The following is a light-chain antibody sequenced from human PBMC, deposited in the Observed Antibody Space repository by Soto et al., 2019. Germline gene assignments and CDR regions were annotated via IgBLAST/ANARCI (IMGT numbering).Light chain of an antibody. Sequence: EIVMTQSPATLSVSPGERATLSCGASQSVSRNLAWYQQKPGQAPRLLIYGASTRATDIPARFSGSGSGTEFTLTISSLQSEDFAVYHCQQYNDWPKTFGHGTKVDIK. CDR2: GAS. CDR3: QQYNDWPKT. CDR1: QSVSRN. V-gene: IGKV3-15*01. J-gene: IGKJ1*01.